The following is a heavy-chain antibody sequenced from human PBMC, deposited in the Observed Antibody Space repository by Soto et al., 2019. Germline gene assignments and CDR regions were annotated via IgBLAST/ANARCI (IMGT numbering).Heavy chain of an antibody. CDR3: ARDRVATIFGVVIIGEFDP. CDR2: IYYSGST. V-gene: IGHV4-59*01. D-gene: IGHD3-3*01. J-gene: IGHJ5*02. Sequence: SETLSLTCTVSGGSISSYYWSWIRQPPGKGLEWIGYIYYSGSTNYNPSLKSRVTISVDTSKNQFYLKLSSVTAADTAVYYCARDRVATIFGVVIIGEFDPWGQGTLVTVSS. CDR1: GGSISSYY.